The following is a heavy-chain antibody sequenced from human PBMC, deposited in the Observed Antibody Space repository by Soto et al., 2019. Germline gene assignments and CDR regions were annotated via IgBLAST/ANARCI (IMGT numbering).Heavy chain of an antibody. V-gene: IGHV4-61*08. CDR2: IYYSGST. D-gene: IGHD5-18*01. CDR1: GGSISSGGYY. Sequence: PSETLSLTCTVSGGSISSGGYYWSWIRQHPGKGLEWIGYIYYSGSTNYNPSLKSRVTISVDTSKNQFSLKLSSVTAADTAVYYCARISGYSYGLPPYFDYWGQGTLVTVSS. J-gene: IGHJ4*02. CDR3: ARISGYSYGLPPYFDY.